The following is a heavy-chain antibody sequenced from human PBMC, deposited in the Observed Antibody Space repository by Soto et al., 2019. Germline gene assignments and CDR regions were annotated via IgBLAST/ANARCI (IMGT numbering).Heavy chain of an antibody. J-gene: IGHJ4*02. D-gene: IGHD6-13*01. CDR2: ISGSGGST. Sequence: EVQLLESGGGLVQPGGSLRLSCAASGCTFSSQAMSWVRQAPGNGLEWVSAISGSGGSTYYADSVKGRFTISRDNSQNTLYLQMNSLRAEDTAVYYCAKVLVSSSWYDYWGQGTLVTVSS. CDR3: AKVLVSSSWYDY. V-gene: IGHV3-23*01. CDR1: GCTFSSQA.